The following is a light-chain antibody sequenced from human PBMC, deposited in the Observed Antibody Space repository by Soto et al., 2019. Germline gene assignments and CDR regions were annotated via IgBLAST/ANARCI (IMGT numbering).Light chain of an antibody. V-gene: IGKV3-11*01. CDR3: QQRSNWPLT. CDR1: QSISSY. CDR2: DAS. J-gene: IGKJ3*01. Sequence: EIVLTQSPATLSLSPGERATLSCRASQSISSYLAWYQQKPGQAPRLLIYDASNRATGIPARFSGSGSGTDVTLTISSLEPEDFAVYYCQQRSNWPLTFGPGTKVDIK.